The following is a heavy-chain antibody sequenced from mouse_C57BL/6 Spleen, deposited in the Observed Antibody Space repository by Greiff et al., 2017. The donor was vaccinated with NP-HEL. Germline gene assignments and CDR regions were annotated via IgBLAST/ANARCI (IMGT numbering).Heavy chain of an antibody. D-gene: IGHD3-1*01. Sequence: QVQLQQSGAELVMPGASVKLSCKASGYTFTSYWMHWVKQRPGQGLEWIGEIDPSDSYTNYNQKFKGKSTLTVDKSSSTAYMQLSSLTSEDSAVYYCARWATRDWYFDVWGTGTTVTVSS. CDR2: IDPSDSYT. CDR1: GYTFTSYW. V-gene: IGHV1-69*01. CDR3: ARWATRDWYFDV. J-gene: IGHJ1*03.